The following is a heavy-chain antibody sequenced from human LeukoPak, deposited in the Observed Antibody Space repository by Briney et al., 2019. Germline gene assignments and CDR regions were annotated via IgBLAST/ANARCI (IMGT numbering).Heavy chain of an antibody. CDR1: GGSISSYY. CDR3: ARSHREYSYGRGPSDDAFDI. J-gene: IGHJ3*02. CDR2: IYYSGST. V-gene: IGHV4-59*01. D-gene: IGHD5-18*01. Sequence: SETLSLTCTVSGGSISSYYWCWIWQPPGKGLEWVGYIYYSGSTNYNPSLKSRVTISVDTSKNQFSLKLSSVTAADTAVYYCARSHREYSYGRGPSDDAFDIWGQGTMVTVSS.